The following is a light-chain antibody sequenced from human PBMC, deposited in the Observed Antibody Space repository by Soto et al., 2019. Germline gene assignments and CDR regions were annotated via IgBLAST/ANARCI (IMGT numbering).Light chain of an antibody. V-gene: IGLV1-47*01. CDR2: RNG. CDR1: SSNIGNNN. CDR3: AGWDDSLSGYV. J-gene: IGLJ1*01. Sequence: QSVLTQPLSASGTPGQRVTISCSGSSSNIGNNNVYWYQQHPETAPKLLIYRNGQRPSGVPDRFSGSKSGTSASLAISGLRSEDEADYYCAGWDDSLSGYVFGPGTKVTVL.